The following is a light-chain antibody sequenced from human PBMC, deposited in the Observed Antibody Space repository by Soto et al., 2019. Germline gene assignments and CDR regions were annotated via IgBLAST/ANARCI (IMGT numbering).Light chain of an antibody. CDR1: SSNIGAGHA. CDR2: GDN. J-gene: IGLJ2*01. Sequence: QPVLTQPPSVSGAPGQRVIISCTGSSSNIGAGHAVHWYQQLPGTAPRLLIHGDNNRPSWAPDRFSASKSDTSASLAIAWLQAEDEANYYCQSYDTTLRTPLFGGGTKLTVL. CDR3: QSYDTTLRTPL. V-gene: IGLV1-40*01.